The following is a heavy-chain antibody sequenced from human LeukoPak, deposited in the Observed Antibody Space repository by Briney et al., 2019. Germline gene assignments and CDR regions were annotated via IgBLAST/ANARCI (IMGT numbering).Heavy chain of an antibody. CDR2: IYHSGST. CDR1: GGSISSGGYY. CDR3: VTNSIGYCSGGNCYQVSDS. Sequence: PSETLSLTCTVSGGSISSGGYYWSWIRQPPGKGLEWIGYIYHSGSTYYNPSLKSRVTISVDRSKNQFSLKLSSVTAADTAVYYCVTNSIGYCSGGNCYQVSDSWGQGSLVTVSS. J-gene: IGHJ4*02. D-gene: IGHD2-15*01. V-gene: IGHV4-30-2*01.